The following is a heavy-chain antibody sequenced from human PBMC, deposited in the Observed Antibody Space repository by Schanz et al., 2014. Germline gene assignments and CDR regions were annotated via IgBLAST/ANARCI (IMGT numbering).Heavy chain of an antibody. CDR1: GYTFTSYD. Sequence: QVQLVQSGAEVKKPGASVKVSCKASGYTFTSYDINWVRQATGQGLEWMGWMNSKTGNTGYAQRFQGRVTMTEDTSTETAYMELSGLRSGDTAVYYCATNSPFRMVRGSNAFDAWGQGTMVTVS. V-gene: IGHV1-8*01. D-gene: IGHD3-10*01. CDR2: MNSKTGNT. J-gene: IGHJ3*01. CDR3: ATNSPFRMVRGSNAFDA.